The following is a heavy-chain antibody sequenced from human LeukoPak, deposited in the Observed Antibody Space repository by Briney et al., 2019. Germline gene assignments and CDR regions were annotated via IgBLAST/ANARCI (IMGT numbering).Heavy chain of an antibody. CDR2: ISSNGGST. J-gene: IGHJ4*02. Sequence: GGSLRLSCAASGFTFSSYAMHWVRQAPGKGLEYVSAISSNGGSTYYANSVKGRFTISRDNSKNTLYLQMGSLRAEDMAVYYCARLVRVGATSYYFDYWGQGTLVTVSS. CDR3: ARLVRVGATSYYFDY. CDR1: GFTFSSYA. D-gene: IGHD1-26*01. V-gene: IGHV3-64*01.